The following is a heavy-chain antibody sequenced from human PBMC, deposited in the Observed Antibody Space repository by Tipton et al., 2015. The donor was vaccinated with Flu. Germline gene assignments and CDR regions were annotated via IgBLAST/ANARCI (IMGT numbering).Heavy chain of an antibody. Sequence: GSLRLSCAASGFTFSSYAMSWVRQAPGKGLEWVSAISGSGGSTYYADSVKGRFTISRDNSKNTLYLQMNSLRAEDTAVYYCATPARIYESSGYWDYFDYWGQGTLVTVSS. CDR2: ISGSGGST. CDR3: ATPARIYESSGYWDYFDY. D-gene: IGHD3-22*01. CDR1: GFTFSSYA. V-gene: IGHV3-23*01. J-gene: IGHJ4*02.